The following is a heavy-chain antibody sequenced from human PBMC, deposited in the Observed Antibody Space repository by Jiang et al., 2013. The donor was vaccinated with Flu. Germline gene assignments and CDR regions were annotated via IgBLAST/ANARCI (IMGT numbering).Heavy chain of an antibody. Sequence: LLKPSETLSLTCAVYGGSFSGYYWSWIRQPPGKGLEWIGEINHSGSTNYNPSLKSRVTISVDTSKNQFSLKLSSVTAADTAVYYCARASSSVSYYGMDVWGQGTTVTVSS. V-gene: IGHV4-34*01. D-gene: IGHD3-10*01. CDR1: GGSFSGYY. CDR3: ARASSSVSYYGMDV. J-gene: IGHJ6*02. CDR2: INHSGST.